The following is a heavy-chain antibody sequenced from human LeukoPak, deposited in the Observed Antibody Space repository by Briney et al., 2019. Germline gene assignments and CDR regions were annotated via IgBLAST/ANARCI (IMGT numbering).Heavy chain of an antibody. J-gene: IGHJ3*02. V-gene: IGHV4-59*08. CDR2: IYYSGST. CDR3: VRHLSAGRPAFDI. D-gene: IGHD2-15*01. Sequence: SETLSLTCTVSGGSINSYYRSWIRQPPGKGLEWIGYIYYSGSTNYNPSLKSRVTISVDTSNNKFSLKLTSLTAADTAVYYCVRHLSAGRPAFDIWGQGTIVTVSS. CDR1: GGSINSYY.